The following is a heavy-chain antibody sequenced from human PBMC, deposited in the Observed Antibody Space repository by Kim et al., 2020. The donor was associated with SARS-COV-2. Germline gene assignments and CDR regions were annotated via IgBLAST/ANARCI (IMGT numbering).Heavy chain of an antibody. V-gene: IGHV1-69*13. CDR3: ARVVRPRTIFGVVITLDQGSDV. J-gene: IGHJ6*02. CDR2: IIPIFGTS. CDR1: GSTFRSYA. Sequence: SVKVSCKASGSTFRSYAKSWVRQAPAQGLEWMEGIIPIFGTSNYAQKFHGRVTITADESTSTAYMELSSLRSEDTAMYYFARVVRPRTIFGVVITLDQGSDVWRQGTTVTVSS. D-gene: IGHD3-3*01.